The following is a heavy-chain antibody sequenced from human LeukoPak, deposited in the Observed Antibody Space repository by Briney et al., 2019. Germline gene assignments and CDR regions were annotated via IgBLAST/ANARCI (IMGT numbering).Heavy chain of an antibody. D-gene: IGHD3-10*01. V-gene: IGHV1-18*01. CDR3: ARGGSGSYTGIDY. J-gene: IGHJ4*02. Sequence: ASVKVSCKASGYTFTNYGISWVRQAPGQGLEWMGWISAYNGDTNYAQEFQGRVTMTTDTSTSTAYMELRNLRSDDTAVYFCARGGSGSYTGIDYWGQGTLVTVSS. CDR2: ISAYNGDT. CDR1: GYTFTNYG.